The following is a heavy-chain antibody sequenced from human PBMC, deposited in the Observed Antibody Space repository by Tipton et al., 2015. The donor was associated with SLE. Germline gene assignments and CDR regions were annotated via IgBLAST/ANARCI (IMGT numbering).Heavy chain of an antibody. V-gene: IGHV4-34*01. J-gene: IGHJ6*02. CDR1: GGSFSGYY. Sequence: TLSLTCAVYGGSFSGYYWSWVRQPPGKGLEWIGEINHTGSTNYNPSLKSRVTISVDTSKNQFSLKLSSVTAADTAVYYCAGGVALSNAVRGVHYYYYGMDVWGQGTTVTVSS. D-gene: IGHD3-10*01. CDR3: AGGVALSNAVRGVHYYYYGMDV. CDR2: INHTGST.